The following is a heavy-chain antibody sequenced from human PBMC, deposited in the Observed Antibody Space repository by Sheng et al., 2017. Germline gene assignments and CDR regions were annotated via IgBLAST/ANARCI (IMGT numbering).Heavy chain of an antibody. V-gene: IGHV1-69*04. D-gene: IGHD4-4*01. CDR1: GGTFSSYA. Sequence: QVQLVQSGAEVKKPGSSVKVSCKASGGTFSSYAISWVRQAPGQGLEWMGGIIPILGIANYAQKFQGRVTITADKSTSTAYMELSSLRSEDTAVYYCARVLLYSKSPFYYYYYMDVWGKGTTVTVSS. J-gene: IGHJ6*03. CDR3: ARVLLYSKSPFYYYYYMDV. CDR2: IIPILGIA.